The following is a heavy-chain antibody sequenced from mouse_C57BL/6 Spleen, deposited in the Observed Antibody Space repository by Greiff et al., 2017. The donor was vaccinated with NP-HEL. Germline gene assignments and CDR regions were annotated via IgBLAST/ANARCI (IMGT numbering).Heavy chain of an antibody. CDR1: GYTFTSYT. J-gene: IGHJ2*01. CDR3: ARSTLGPYYFDY. Sequence: VQLQQSGAELARPGASVKMSCKASGYTFTSYTMHWVKQRPGQGLEWIGYINPSSGYTKYNQKFKDKATLTADKSSSTAYMQLSSLTSEDSAVYYCARSTLGPYYFDYWGQSTTLTVSS. CDR2: INPSSGYT. V-gene: IGHV1-4*01. D-gene: IGHD4-1*01.